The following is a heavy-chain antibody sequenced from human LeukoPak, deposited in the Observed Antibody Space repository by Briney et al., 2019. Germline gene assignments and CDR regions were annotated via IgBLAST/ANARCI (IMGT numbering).Heavy chain of an antibody. CDR1: GYTFTRDA. CDR2: ISAYNGNT. J-gene: IGHJ3*02. CDR3: ASSSIAAAGDDAFDI. D-gene: IGHD6-13*01. Sequence: ASVKVSCKTSGYTFTRDAMNWMRQAPGQGLEWMGWISAYNGNTNCAQKLQGRVTMTTDTSTSTAYMELRSLRSDDTAVYYCASSSIAAAGDDAFDIWGQGTMVTVSS. V-gene: IGHV1-18*01.